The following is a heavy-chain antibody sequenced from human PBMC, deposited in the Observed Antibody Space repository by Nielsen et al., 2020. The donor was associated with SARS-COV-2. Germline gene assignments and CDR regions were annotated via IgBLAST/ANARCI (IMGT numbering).Heavy chain of an antibody. CDR3: ARDWGLRNYESGYFDY. CDR2: IWYDGSNK. Sequence: LSLTCAASGFTFSSYGMHWVRQAPGKGLEWVAVIWYDGSNKYYADSVKGRFTISRDNSKNTLYLQMNSLRAEDTAVYYCARDWGLRNYESGYFDYWGQGTLVTVSS. CDR1: GFTFSSYG. D-gene: IGHD4-11*01. J-gene: IGHJ4*02. V-gene: IGHV3-33*01.